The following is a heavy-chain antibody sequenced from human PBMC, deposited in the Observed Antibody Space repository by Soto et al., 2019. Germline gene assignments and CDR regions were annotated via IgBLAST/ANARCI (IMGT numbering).Heavy chain of an antibody. Sequence: LSLTCTVSGGSISRYYWSWVRQPPGKGLEWIGSIYYRGSTYYNPSLQSRVTISVDKSKSQFSLKLNSVTAADSAVYFCARLEGLATTSYYFDFWGPGALVTVSS. CDR2: IYYRGST. J-gene: IGHJ4*02. D-gene: IGHD3-9*01. CDR3: ARLEGLATTSYYFDF. CDR1: GGSISRYY. V-gene: IGHV4-59*08.